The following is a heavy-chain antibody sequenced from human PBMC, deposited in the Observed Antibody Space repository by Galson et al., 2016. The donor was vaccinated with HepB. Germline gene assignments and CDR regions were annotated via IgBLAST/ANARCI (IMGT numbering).Heavy chain of an antibody. Sequence: TLSLTCTVSGGSISSGTYYWSWIRQHPEKGLEWVGFIYYSGRTYYNPSLKSRVTMSVDTSNNHFSLRLNSVTAADTAAYYCAREAITKVRGVIISNGMDVWGQGTTVIVSS. V-gene: IGHV4-31*03. D-gene: IGHD3-10*01. CDR3: AREAITKVRGVIISNGMDV. CDR2: IYYSGRT. J-gene: IGHJ6*02. CDR1: GGSISSGTYY.